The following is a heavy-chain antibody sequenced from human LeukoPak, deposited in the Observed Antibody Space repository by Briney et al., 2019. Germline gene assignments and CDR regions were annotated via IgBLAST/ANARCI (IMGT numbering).Heavy chain of an antibody. CDR2: IYYSGST. D-gene: IGHD2-15*01. J-gene: IGHJ4*02. V-gene: IGHV4-39*07. CDR3: ARDLRVGRGYCSGGSCYAYYDY. CDR1: GGSISSSSYY. Sequence: PSETLSLTCTVSGGSISSSSYYWGWIRQPPGKGLEWIGSIYYSGSTYYNPSLKSRVTISVDTSKNQFSLKLSSVTAADTAVYYCARDLRVGRGYCSGGSCYAYYDYWXQGTLVTVSS.